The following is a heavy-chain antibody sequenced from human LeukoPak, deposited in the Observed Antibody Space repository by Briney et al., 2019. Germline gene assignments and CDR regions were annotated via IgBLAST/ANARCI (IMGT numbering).Heavy chain of an antibody. D-gene: IGHD2-15*01. CDR2: IESNGGDK. J-gene: IGHJ4*02. Sequence: GGSLRLSCAASGFSFSIYWMSWIRQTPGKGLEYVANIESNGGDKYYVDSVKGRFTISRDNAKNSLYLQMNSLRAEDTAVYYCARRHKWWGVFDFWGQGTVVTVSS. V-gene: IGHV3-7*01. CDR3: ARRHKWWGVFDF. CDR1: GFSFSIYW.